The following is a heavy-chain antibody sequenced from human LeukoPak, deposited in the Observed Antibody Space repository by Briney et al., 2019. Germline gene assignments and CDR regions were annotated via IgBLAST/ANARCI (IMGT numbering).Heavy chain of an antibody. CDR1: GYTFTSYY. D-gene: IGHD3-22*01. J-gene: IGHJ6*03. V-gene: IGHV1-46*01. CDR2: INPSGGST. Sequence: GASVKVSCKASGYTFTSYYMHWVRQAPGQGLEWMGLINPSGGSTSYAQKFQGRVTMTRDTSTSTVYMELSSLRSEDTAVYYCARDGDYYDSSGYYPYYYYYYMDVWGKGTTVTVSS. CDR3: ARDGDYYDSSGYYPYYYYYYMDV.